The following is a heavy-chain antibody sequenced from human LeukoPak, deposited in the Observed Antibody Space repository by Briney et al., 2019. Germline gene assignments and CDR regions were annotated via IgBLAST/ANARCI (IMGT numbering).Heavy chain of an antibody. CDR2: ITSSGNTI. D-gene: IGHD4-17*01. CDR1: GFTFSSYE. V-gene: IGHV3-48*03. CDR3: ARLTTMTTTGGPFDY. J-gene: IGHJ4*02. Sequence: GGSLRPSCAASGFTFSSYEMNWVRQAPGKGLEWVSYITSSGNTIYYADSVKGRLTISRDNAKNSLYLQMNSLRAEDTAVYYCARLTTMTTTGGPFDYWGQGTLVTVSS.